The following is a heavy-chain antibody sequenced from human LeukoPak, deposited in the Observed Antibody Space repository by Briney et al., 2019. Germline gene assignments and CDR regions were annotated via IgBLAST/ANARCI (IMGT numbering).Heavy chain of an antibody. CDR2: INPSGGST. J-gene: IGHJ4*02. V-gene: IGHV1-46*01. CDR1: GYTFTSYY. Sequence: ASVKVSCKASGYTFTSYYMHWVRQAPGQGLEWMGVINPSGGSTRYAQKFQGRVTMTRDTSTSTVYMELSSLKSEDTAVYYCARVPYDFWSGYYAYFDYWGQGTLVTVSS. D-gene: IGHD3-3*01. CDR3: ARVPYDFWSGYYAYFDY.